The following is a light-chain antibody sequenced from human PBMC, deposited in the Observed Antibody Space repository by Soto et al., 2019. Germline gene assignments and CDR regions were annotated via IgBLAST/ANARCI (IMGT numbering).Light chain of an antibody. CDR1: SSDVGSYNL. J-gene: IGLJ3*02. CDR2: EGS. V-gene: IGLV2-23*01. CDR3: CSYAGSSVWV. Sequence: QSALTQPASVSGSPGQSITISCTGTSSDVGSYNLVSWYQQLPGKGPKLMIYEGSKRPSGVSNRFSGSKSGNTASLTISGLQAEDEADYYCCSYAGSSVWVFGGGTKVTVL.